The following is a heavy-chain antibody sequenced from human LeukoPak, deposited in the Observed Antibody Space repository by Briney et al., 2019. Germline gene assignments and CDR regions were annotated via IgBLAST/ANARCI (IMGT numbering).Heavy chain of an antibody. CDR1: GGPISSYY. Sequence: SETLSLTCTVSGGPISSYYWSWIRQPPGKGLEWVGYIYYSRSTNYNPSLKSRVTISVDTSKTQFSLKLSSVTAADTAVYYCARDQSEFGIAVAGTIPYYYYYMDVWGKGTTVTVSS. D-gene: IGHD6-19*01. CDR2: IYYSRST. J-gene: IGHJ6*03. V-gene: IGHV4-59*01. CDR3: ARDQSEFGIAVAGTIPYYYYYMDV.